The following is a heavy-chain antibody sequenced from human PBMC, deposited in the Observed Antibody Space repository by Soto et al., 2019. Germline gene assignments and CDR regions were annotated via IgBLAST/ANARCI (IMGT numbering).Heavy chain of an antibody. D-gene: IGHD3-10*01. J-gene: IGHJ4*02. CDR3: ARDGGYSSGTYYYAY. CDR1: GGSISSGGYY. V-gene: IGHV4-31*03. Sequence: QLQLQESGPGLVKPSQTLSLTCTVSGGSISSGGYYWSWLRQHPGKGLEWIGYIYYSGSTSYNPSPKSRLIIXXDXSXNQFSLKLSAVTAPDTAVYYCARDGGYSSGTYYYAYWGQGSLVTVSS. CDR2: IYYSGST.